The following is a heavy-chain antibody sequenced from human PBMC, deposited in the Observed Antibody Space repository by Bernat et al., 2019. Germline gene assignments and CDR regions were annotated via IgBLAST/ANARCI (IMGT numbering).Heavy chain of an antibody. V-gene: IGHV4-31*03. CDR3: ARVSDGNIGY. D-gene: IGHD1/OR15-1a*01. CDR2: IYYSGST. CDR1: GGSISSGGCY. J-gene: IGHJ4*02. Sequence: QVQLQESGPGLVKPSQTLSLTCTVIGGSISSGGCYWSWIRQHPGKGLEWVGYIYYSGSTYYNPSLKSRVTISINTTKNQFSLKMSSVTTADTAVYYCARVSDGNIGYWGQGTLVPVSS.